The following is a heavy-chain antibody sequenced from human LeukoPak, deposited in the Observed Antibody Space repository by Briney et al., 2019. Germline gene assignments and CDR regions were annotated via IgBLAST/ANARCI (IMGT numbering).Heavy chain of an antibody. D-gene: IGHD3-22*01. CDR3: ARRYYYDSSGYYYDEPLDY. CDR1: GGTFSSYA. V-gene: IGHV1-69*13. J-gene: IGHJ4*02. Sequence: SVKVSCKASGGTFSSYAISWVRQAPGQGLEWMGGIIPIFGTANYAQKFQGRVTITADESTSTAYMELSSLRSEDTAVYYCARRYYYDSSGYYYDEPLDYWGQGTLVTVSS. CDR2: IIPIFGTA.